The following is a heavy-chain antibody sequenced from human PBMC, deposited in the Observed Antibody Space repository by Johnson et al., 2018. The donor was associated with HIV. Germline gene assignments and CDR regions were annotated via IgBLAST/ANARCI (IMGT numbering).Heavy chain of an antibody. Sequence: EKLVESGGGLVQPGGSLRLSCAASGFTFSGYWMTWVRQAPGKVLEWVANIKEDGSEKYYVDSVKGRFTISRDNSKNTLYLQMNSLRAEDTAVYYCARLPSWRGAFDIWGQGTMVTVSS. CDR2: IKEDGSEK. D-gene: IGHD3-10*01. V-gene: IGHV3-7*03. CDR3: ARLPSWRGAFDI. J-gene: IGHJ3*02. CDR1: GFTFSGYW.